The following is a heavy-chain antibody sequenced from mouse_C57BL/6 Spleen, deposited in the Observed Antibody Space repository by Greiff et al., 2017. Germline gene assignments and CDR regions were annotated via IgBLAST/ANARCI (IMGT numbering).Heavy chain of an antibody. Sequence: QVQLQQPGAELVKPGASVKMSCMASGYTSPRYWITWVKQRPGQGLEWIGDSSSGSGSTNYNEKFQRKATLTVATSSSTAYKQLSSLTSEASAVYCGARDLAWFAYWGQGTLVTVSA. CDR3: ARDLAWFAY. CDR1: GYTSPRYW. CDR2: SSSGSGST. J-gene: IGHJ3*01. V-gene: IGHV1-55*01.